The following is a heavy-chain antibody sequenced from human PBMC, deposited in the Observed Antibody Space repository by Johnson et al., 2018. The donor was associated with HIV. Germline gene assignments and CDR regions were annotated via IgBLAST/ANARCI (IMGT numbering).Heavy chain of an antibody. D-gene: IGHD3-3*01. V-gene: IGHV3-30*04. Sequence: QVQLVESGGGVVQPGRSLRLSCAVSGFTFNNYPMHWVRQAPGKGLEWVAVISYDGSNKYYGDSVKGRFTISRDNSKNTLYLQMNSLRGEDTAVYYCVRAQFLEWLFFDSFDIWGQGTMVAVSS. CDR3: VRAQFLEWLFFDSFDI. CDR1: GFTFNNYP. CDR2: ISYDGSNK. J-gene: IGHJ3*02.